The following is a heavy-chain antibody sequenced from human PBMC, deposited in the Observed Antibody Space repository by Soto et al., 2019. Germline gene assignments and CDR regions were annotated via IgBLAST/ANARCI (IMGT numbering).Heavy chain of an antibody. D-gene: IGHD3-3*01. CDR3: ARQIRHYDYWSNTYYYYCLDV. Sequence: PGESLKISCKGSDYSFNTYWIAWVCQMPGKGLEWMGIIYPGDSDTRYSPSFQGQVTLSADKSISTAHLQWSSLKASDTAMYYCARQIRHYDYWSNTYYYYCLDVWGQGTMVTVSS. V-gene: IGHV5-51*01. CDR1: DYSFNTYW. J-gene: IGHJ6*02. CDR2: IYPGDSDT.